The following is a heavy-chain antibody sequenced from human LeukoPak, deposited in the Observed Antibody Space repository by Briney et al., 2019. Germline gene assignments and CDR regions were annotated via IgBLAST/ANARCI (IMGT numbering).Heavy chain of an antibody. J-gene: IGHJ4*02. Sequence: ASVKVSCKASGYTLTGYYLHWVRQAPGQGLEWMGWINPNTGATHSAQKFQGRITMTSDTSISTAYMDLSRLRSDDTAVYYCARDRVGSGWPRPYYFEVWGQGTLATVSS. V-gene: IGHV1-2*02. D-gene: IGHD6-19*01. CDR2: INPNTGAT. CDR3: ARDRVGSGWPRPYYFEV. CDR1: GYTLTGYY.